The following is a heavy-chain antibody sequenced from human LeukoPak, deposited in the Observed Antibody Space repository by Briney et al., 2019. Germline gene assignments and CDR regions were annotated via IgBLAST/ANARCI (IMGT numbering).Heavy chain of an antibody. CDR3: AELGITMIGGV. V-gene: IGHV3-48*03. CDR1: GFSFSGYE. J-gene: IGHJ6*04. CDR2: LSSSGSTI. Sequence: SGGSLRLSCAAPGFSFSGYEMRSVRPAPGKGLEWVSYLSSSGSTIYYADSVKGRFTLSRDNTKNSLYLQMNSLRAEDTAVNYCAELGITMIGGVWGKGTTGTMSS. D-gene: IGHD3-10*02.